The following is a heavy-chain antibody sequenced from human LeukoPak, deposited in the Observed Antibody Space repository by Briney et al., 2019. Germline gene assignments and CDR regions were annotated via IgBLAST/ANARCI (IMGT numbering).Heavy chain of an antibody. J-gene: IGHJ5*01. Sequence: GGSLRLSCAVSGFTFSSYAMNWVRQAPGRGLEWVSYIGHSGTAIYYADSVKGRFTISRDKAKNSFFLQMNSLSAEDTAVYYCARDIAPCTHTTCYDIHFDSCGHESPVTISS. V-gene: IGHV3-48*03. CDR1: GFTFSSYA. D-gene: IGHD2-15*01. CDR2: IGHSGTAI. CDR3: ARDIAPCTHTTCYDIHFDS.